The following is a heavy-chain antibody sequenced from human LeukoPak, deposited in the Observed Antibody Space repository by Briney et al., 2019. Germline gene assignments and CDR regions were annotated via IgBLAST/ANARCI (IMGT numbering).Heavy chain of an antibody. Sequence: ASVKVSCKASGYTFTSYDINWVRQAIGQGLEWMGWMNPNSGNTGYAQKFQGRVTMTRNTSISTAYMELSSLRSEDTAVYYCASPKQPRNYYGMDVWGQGTTVTVSS. D-gene: IGHD6-13*01. CDR1: GYTFTSYD. J-gene: IGHJ6*02. CDR2: MNPNSGNT. CDR3: ASPKQPRNYYGMDV. V-gene: IGHV1-8*01.